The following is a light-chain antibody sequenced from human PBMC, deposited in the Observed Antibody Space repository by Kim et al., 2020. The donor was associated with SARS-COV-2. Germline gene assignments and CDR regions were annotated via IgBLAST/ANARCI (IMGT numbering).Light chain of an antibody. V-gene: IGKV3-15*01. Sequence: EIVMTQSPATLSVFPGERATLSCRTSQTISRDLAWYQQKPGQAPRLLIYGVSTRATGIPATFTGSGSGTEFTLTISSLQSEDFAVYYCQQYNDWPLTFGGGTKVEI. CDR2: GVS. CDR3: QQYNDWPLT. J-gene: IGKJ4*01. CDR1: QTISRD.